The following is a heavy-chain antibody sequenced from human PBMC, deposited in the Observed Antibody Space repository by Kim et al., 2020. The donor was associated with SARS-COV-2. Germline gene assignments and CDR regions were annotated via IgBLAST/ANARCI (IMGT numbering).Heavy chain of an antibody. V-gene: IGHV3-7*03. CDR2: IKQDGSEK. Sequence: GGSLRLSCAASGFTFSSYWMSWVRQAPGKGLEWVANIKQDGSEKYYVDSVKGRFTISRDNAKNSLYLQMNSLRAEDTAVYYCARDAPEDYSSGWYGSRKEGRFDYWGQGTLVTVSS. CDR1: GFTFSSYW. D-gene: IGHD6-19*01. CDR3: ARDAPEDYSSGWYGSRKEGRFDY. J-gene: IGHJ4*02.